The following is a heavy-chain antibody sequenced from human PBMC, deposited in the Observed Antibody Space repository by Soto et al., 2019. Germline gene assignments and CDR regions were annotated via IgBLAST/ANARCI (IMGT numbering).Heavy chain of an antibody. CDR1: GFTFSSYS. J-gene: IGHJ4*02. V-gene: IGHV3-48*04. D-gene: IGHD3-22*01. CDR2: ISSSSSTI. CDR3: ARDPYYDSSGYYYFDY. Sequence: GGSLRLSCAASGFTFSSYSMNWVRQAPGKGLEWVSYISSSSSTIYYADSVKGRFTISRDNAKNSLYLQMNSLRAEDTAVYYCARDPYYDSSGYYYFDYWGQGTLVTVSS.